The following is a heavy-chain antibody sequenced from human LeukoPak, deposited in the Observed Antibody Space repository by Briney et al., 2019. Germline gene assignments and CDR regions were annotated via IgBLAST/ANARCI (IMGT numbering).Heavy chain of an antibody. CDR2: ISSSSSTI. CDR1: GFTFSSYS. V-gene: IGHV3-48*01. CDR3: ARDGRRKYCSGGSCYTDAFDI. J-gene: IGHJ3*02. Sequence: GGSLRLSCAASGFTFSSYSMNWVRQAPGKGLEWVSYISSSSSTIYYADSVKGRFTISRDNAKNSLYLQMNSLRAEDTAVHYCARDGRRKYCSGGSCYTDAFDIWGQGTMVTVSS. D-gene: IGHD2-15*01.